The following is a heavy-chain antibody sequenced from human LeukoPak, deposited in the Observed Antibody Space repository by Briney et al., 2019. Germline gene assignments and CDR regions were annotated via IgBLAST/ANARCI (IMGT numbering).Heavy chain of an antibody. CDR1: GGSISSSSYY. CDR2: IYYSGST. CDR3: ARRATSKYYYDSSGYYGLFDY. D-gene: IGHD3-22*01. V-gene: IGHV4-39*01. J-gene: IGHJ4*02. Sequence: SETLSLTCTVSGGSISSSSYYWGWIRQPPGKGLEWIGSIYYSGSTCYNPSLKSRVAISVDTSKNQFSLKLSSVTAADTAVYYCARRATSKYYYDSSGYYGLFDYWGQGTLVTVSS.